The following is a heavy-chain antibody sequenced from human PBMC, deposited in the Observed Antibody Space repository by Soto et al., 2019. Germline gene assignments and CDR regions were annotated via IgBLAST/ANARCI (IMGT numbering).Heavy chain of an antibody. Sequence: QVQLVQSGAEVKKPGSSVKVSCKASGGTFSSFAISWVRQAPGQGLEWMGGIIPIFGPPNYAQKFQGRVTISADESTKTAYRDLSSLRSEDTAVYYCARGGLVPYYYNAMDVWGQGTRVTVSS. J-gene: IGHJ6*02. CDR2: IIPIFGPP. D-gene: IGHD3-10*02. CDR1: GGTFSSFA. CDR3: ARGGLVPYYYNAMDV. V-gene: IGHV1-69*01.